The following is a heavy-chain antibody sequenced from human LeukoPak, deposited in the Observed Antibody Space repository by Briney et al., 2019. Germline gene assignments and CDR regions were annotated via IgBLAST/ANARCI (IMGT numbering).Heavy chain of an antibody. CDR3: ARLAVAGAIPNWFDP. CDR1: GYSFTSYW. V-gene: IGHV5-51*01. CDR2: IYPGDSET. J-gene: IGHJ5*02. D-gene: IGHD6-19*01. Sequence: GESLKISCKGSGYSFTSYWIGWVRQMPGKGLEWMGIIYPGDSETRYSPSFQGQVTISADKSISTAYLQWSSLKDSDTAMYYCARLAVAGAIPNWFDPWGQGTLVTVSS.